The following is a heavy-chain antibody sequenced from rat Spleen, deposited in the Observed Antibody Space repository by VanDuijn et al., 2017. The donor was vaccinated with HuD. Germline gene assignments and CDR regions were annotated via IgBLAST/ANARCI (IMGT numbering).Heavy chain of an antibody. V-gene: IGHV5-29*01. J-gene: IGHJ3*01. Sequence: EVQLVESGGGLVQPGSPLKLSCAASGFTFSNSGMAWVRQAPTKGLEWVATISYDGSRTYYRDSVKGRFTVSRDNAKSTLYLQMDSLRSEDTATYYCARVTGVFAYWGQGTLVTVSS. CDR2: ISYDGSRT. CDR3: ARVTGVFAY. CDR1: GFTFSNSG. D-gene: IGHD5-1*01.